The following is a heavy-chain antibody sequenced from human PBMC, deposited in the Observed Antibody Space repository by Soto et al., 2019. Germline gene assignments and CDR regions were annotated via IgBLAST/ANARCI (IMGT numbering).Heavy chain of an antibody. D-gene: IGHD3-22*01. CDR3: ARDPVYYYDSSGYFG. V-gene: IGHV1-69*13. Sequence: SVKVSCKASGGTFGSYAISWVRQAPGQGLEWMGGIIPIFGTANYAQKFQGRVTITADESTSTAYMELSSLRSEDTAVYYCARDPVYYYDSSGYFGWGQGTLVTVSS. CDR2: IIPIFGTA. CDR1: GGTFGSYA. J-gene: IGHJ4*02.